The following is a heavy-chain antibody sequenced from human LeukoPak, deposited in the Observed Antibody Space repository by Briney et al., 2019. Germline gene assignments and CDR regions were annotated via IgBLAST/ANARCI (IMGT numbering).Heavy chain of an antibody. CDR1: GHSISSGYY. D-gene: IGHD3-22*01. Sequence: PSETLSLTCTVSGHSISSGYYWGWIRQPPGKGLEWIGSIYHSGSTYYNPSLKSRVTISVDTSKNQFSLKLSSVTAADTAVYYCARDRRYYYDSSGHPQAFDIWGQGTMVTVSS. J-gene: IGHJ3*02. CDR3: ARDRRYYYDSSGHPQAFDI. V-gene: IGHV4-38-2*02. CDR2: IYHSGST.